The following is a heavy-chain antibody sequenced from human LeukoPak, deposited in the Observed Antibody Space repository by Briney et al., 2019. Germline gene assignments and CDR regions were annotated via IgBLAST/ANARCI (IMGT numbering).Heavy chain of an antibody. CDR3: ARVRDNYDESGHSALDH. CDR2: IWYDETNK. J-gene: IGHJ4*02. Sequence: PGGSLRLSCAASGFIFRTFGMHWVRQAPGKGLQWVASIWYDETNKYYADSVKGRFTISRDNFKNMLYLQMDSLRAEDTAMYYCARVRDNYDESGHSALDHWGQGTLVTVSS. CDR1: GFIFRTFG. V-gene: IGHV3-33*01. D-gene: IGHD3-22*01.